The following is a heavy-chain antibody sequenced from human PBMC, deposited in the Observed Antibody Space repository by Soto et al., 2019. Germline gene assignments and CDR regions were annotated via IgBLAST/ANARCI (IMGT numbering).Heavy chain of an antibody. J-gene: IGHJ4*02. CDR3: AKGRAARTWEAVDY. CDR1: GFTFSSYA. D-gene: IGHD6-6*01. Sequence: EVQLLESGGGLVQPGGSLRLSCAASGFTFSSYAMSWVRQAPGKGLEWVSAISGSGGSTYYADSVKGRFTISRDNSKNTLYLKMNSLRAEDTAVYYCAKGRAARTWEAVDYWGQGTLVTVSS. V-gene: IGHV3-23*01. CDR2: ISGSGGST.